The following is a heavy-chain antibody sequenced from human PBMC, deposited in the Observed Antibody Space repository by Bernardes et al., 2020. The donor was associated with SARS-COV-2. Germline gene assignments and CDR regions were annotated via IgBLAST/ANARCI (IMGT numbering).Heavy chain of an antibody. V-gene: IGHV4-59*08. Sequence: SETLSLTCTVSGGSISSYYWSWIRQPPGKGLEWIGYIYYSGSTNYNPSLKSPVTISVDTSKNQFSLKLGSVTAADTAVYYCARQDIGAIFGVVITPAGMDVWGQGTTVTVSS. CDR3: ARQDIGAIFGVVITPAGMDV. D-gene: IGHD3-3*01. J-gene: IGHJ6*02. CDR1: GGSISSYY. CDR2: IYYSGST.